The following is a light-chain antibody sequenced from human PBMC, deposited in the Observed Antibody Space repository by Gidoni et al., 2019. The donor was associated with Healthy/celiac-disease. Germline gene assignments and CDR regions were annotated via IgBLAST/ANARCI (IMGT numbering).Light chain of an antibody. CDR2: LGS. J-gene: IGKJ1*01. V-gene: IGKV2-28*01. Sequence: DIVMTQSPLSLPVTPGEPASISCRSSQGLLHSNGYNYLDWYLQKPGQSPQLLIYLGSNRASGVPDRFSDSGSGTDFTLKISRVEAEDVGVYYCMQALQTPWTFGQGTKVEIK. CDR1: QGLLHSNGYNY. CDR3: MQALQTPWT.